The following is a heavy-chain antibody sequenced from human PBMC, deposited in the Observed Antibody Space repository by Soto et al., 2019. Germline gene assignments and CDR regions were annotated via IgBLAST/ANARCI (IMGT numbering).Heavy chain of an antibody. CDR1: GFTFSSYD. Sequence: GGSLRLSCAASGFTFSSYDMHWVRQAPGKGLEWVAVISYDGSNKYYADSVKGRFTISRDNSKNTLYLQMNSLRAEDTAVYYCAKDLYSSSWYYYGMDVWGQGTTVTVSS. CDR2: ISYDGSNK. V-gene: IGHV3-30*18. CDR3: AKDLYSSSWYYYGMDV. J-gene: IGHJ6*02. D-gene: IGHD6-13*01.